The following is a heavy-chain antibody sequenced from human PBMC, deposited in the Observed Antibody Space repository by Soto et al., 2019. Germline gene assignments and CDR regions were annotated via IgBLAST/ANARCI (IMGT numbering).Heavy chain of an antibody. CDR3: ARIRYYYYYYMDV. V-gene: IGHV4-34*01. J-gene: IGHJ6*03. Sequence: PSETLSLTCAVYGGSFSGYYWSWIRQPPGKGLEWIGEINHSGSTNYNPSLKSRVTISVDTPKNQFSLKLSSVTAADTAVYYCARIRYYYYYYMDVWGKGTTVTVSS. CDR1: GGSFSGYY. CDR2: INHSGST.